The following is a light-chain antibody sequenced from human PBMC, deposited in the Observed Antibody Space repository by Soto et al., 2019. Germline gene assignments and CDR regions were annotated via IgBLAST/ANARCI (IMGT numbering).Light chain of an antibody. CDR1: SSDVGSYNL. CDR2: EVS. Sequence: QSALTQPASVSGSPGQSITISRTGTSSDVGSYNLVSWYQQHPGKAPKLMIYEVSKRPSGVSNRFSGSKSGNTASLTISGLQAEDEADYYCCSYAGSSTPHRVFGGGTQLTVL. CDR3: CSYAGSSTPHRV. J-gene: IGLJ3*02. V-gene: IGLV2-23*02.